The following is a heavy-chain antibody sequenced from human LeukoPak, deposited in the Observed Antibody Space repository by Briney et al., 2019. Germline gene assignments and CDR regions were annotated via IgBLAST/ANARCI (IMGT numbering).Heavy chain of an antibody. D-gene: IGHD6-6*01. CDR3: ASEALYSSSTDDY. Sequence: SETLSLTCAVYGGSFSGYYWSWIRQPPGKGLEWIGEINHSGSTNYNPSLKSRVTISVDTSKNQFSLKLSSVTAADTAVYYCASEALYSSSTDDYWGQGTLVTVSS. J-gene: IGHJ4*02. CDR2: INHSGST. V-gene: IGHV4-34*01. CDR1: GGSFSGYY.